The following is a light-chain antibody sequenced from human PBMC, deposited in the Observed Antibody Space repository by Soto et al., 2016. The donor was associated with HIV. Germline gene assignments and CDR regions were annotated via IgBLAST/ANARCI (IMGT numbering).Light chain of an antibody. CDR3: QVWDNSGDSCV. Sequence: SYVVTQPPSVSVAPGKTATITCGGNNIGSKSVHWYQQKPGQAPVLVVYDDSDRPSGIPERFSGSNSGNTATLTISRVEAGDEADYYCQVWDNSGDSCVFGTGTKVTVL. CDR1: NIGSKS. J-gene: IGLJ1*01. CDR2: DDS. V-gene: IGLV3-21*03.